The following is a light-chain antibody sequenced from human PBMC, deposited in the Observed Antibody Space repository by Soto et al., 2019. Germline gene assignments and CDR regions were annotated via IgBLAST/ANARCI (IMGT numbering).Light chain of an antibody. Sequence: DIQMTQSPSSLSASVGARVTITCRASQNINHYLNWYQFKPEKAPKLLIYSTSNLRSGVPPRFSGNGSATEFTLTISTLQPEDSATYYCQQSYTTLRTFGQGSKLEIK. CDR2: STS. CDR3: QQSYTTLRT. J-gene: IGKJ2*01. V-gene: IGKV1-39*01. CDR1: QNINHY.